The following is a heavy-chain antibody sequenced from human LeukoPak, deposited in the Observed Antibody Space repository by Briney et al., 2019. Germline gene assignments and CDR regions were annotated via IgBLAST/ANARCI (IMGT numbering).Heavy chain of an antibody. CDR1: GDSFSSHY. J-gene: IGHJ3*02. CDR3: ARDLVTVTKGFDI. V-gene: IGHV4-59*11. Sequence: SETLSLTCAVSGDSFSSHYWTWIRQPPGKGLEWIRYISYVGSTNYNPSLKSGVTISIDTSKNQFSLKLRSVTAADTAVYYCARDLVTVTKGFDIWGQGTMVSVSS. D-gene: IGHD4-17*01. CDR2: ISYVGST.